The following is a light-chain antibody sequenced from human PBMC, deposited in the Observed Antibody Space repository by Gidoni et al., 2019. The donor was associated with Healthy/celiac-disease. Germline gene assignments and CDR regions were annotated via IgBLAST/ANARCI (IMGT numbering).Light chain of an antibody. Sequence: DIQMTQSPSSLAASVGDRVTITCQASQDISNYLNWYQQKPGKAPKLLIYDASNLETGVPSRFSGSGSGTDFTFTISSLQPEVIATYYCQQYDNRCSFGQGTKLEIK. J-gene: IGKJ2*04. V-gene: IGKV1-33*01. CDR2: DAS. CDR1: QDISNY. CDR3: QQYDNRCS.